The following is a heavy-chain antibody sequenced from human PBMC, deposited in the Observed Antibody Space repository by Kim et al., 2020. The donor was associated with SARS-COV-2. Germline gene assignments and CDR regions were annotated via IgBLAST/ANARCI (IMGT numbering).Heavy chain of an antibody. J-gene: IGHJ5*02. Sequence: ASVKVSCKASGYTFTSYAMHWVRQAPGQRLEWMGWINAGNGNTKYSQKFQGRVTITRDTSASTAYMELSSLRSEDTAVYYCARKGSYGSGSYLGNWFDPWGQGTLVTVSS. CDR1: GYTFTSYA. CDR3: ARKGSYGSGSYLGNWFDP. D-gene: IGHD3-10*01. V-gene: IGHV1-3*01. CDR2: INAGNGNT.